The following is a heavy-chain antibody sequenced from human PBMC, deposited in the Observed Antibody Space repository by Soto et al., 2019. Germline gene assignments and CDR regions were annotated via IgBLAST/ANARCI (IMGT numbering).Heavy chain of an antibody. D-gene: IGHD6-13*01. J-gene: IGHJ4*02. CDR3: ARSGIAVDY. V-gene: IGHV3-33*01. CDR2: IWYDGSNK. CDR1: GFTFSSYG. Sequence: QVQLVESGGGVVQPGRSLRLSCAASGFTFSSYGVHWVRQAPGKGLEWVAVIWYDGSNKYYADSVKGRFTISRDNSKNTLYLQMNSLRADDTAVYYCARSGIAVDYWGQGTLVTVSS.